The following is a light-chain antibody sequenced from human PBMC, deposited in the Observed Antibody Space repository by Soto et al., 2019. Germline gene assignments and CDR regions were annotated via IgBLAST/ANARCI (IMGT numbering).Light chain of an antibody. Sequence: EIIMTQSPATLSVSPGEGATLSCRTSHSISTNLAWYQHKRGQSPRLLVYGASTRATGVPARFSGSGSGAEFTLSISSLQSEDFAVYYCQQYAYWPETFGQGTKVEIK. V-gene: IGKV3-15*01. CDR1: HSISTN. CDR3: QQYAYWPET. CDR2: GAS. J-gene: IGKJ1*01.